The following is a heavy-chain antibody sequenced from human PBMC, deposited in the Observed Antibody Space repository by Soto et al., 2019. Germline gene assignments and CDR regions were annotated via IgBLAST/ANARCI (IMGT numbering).Heavy chain of an antibody. J-gene: IGHJ4*02. CDR2: ISGSAAST. D-gene: IGHD2-15*01. V-gene: IGHV3-23*01. Sequence: EVHLLESGGDLVQPGGSLRLSCAASGFTFSIYDMSWVRQAAGKGLDWVSGISGSAASTFYADSVKGRFTISRDNSKNTLYLQMNSLRADDTAVYYCAKWTGRYCSGGRCYLDDPFDYWGQGTLVTVSS. CDR1: GFTFSIYD. CDR3: AKWTGRYCSGGRCYLDDPFDY.